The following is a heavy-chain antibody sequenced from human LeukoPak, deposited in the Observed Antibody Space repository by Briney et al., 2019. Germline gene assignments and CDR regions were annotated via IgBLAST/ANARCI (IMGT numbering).Heavy chain of an antibody. CDR3: AKHEIGYCSSTSCLHAFDI. J-gene: IGHJ3*02. Sequence: PSETLSLTCTVSGGSLSSYYWSWIRQPPGKGLEWIGYIYYSGSTNYNPSLKSRVTISVDTSKNQFSLKLSSVTAADTAVYYCAKHEIGYCSSTSCLHAFDIWGQGTMVTVSS. CDR2: IYYSGST. V-gene: IGHV4-59*08. CDR1: GGSLSSYY. D-gene: IGHD2-2*01.